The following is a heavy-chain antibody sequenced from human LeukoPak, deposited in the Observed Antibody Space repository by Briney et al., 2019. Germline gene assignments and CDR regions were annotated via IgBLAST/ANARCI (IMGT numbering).Heavy chain of an antibody. D-gene: IGHD1-26*01. CDR1: GGSIGNYY. CDR3: ARYSGCPYWDLDH. J-gene: IGHJ4*02. V-gene: IGHV4-59*01. Sequence: SETLSLTCTVSGGSIGNYYWTWIRQPPGKGLEWIGHIYHSGATKYNASLESRVTMSVDTSKNQFSLKLNSVTAADTAVYHCARYSGCPYWDLDHWGQGVLVTVSS. CDR2: IYHSGAT.